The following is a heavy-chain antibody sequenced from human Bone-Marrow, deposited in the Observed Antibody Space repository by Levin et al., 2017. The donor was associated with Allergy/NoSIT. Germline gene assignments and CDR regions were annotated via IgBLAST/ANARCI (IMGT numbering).Heavy chain of an antibody. Sequence: QSGGSLRLSCAASGFTFTRYAMHWARQAPGKGLEWVALIWSDGSNKNYGESVKGRFTISRDNSKNTVFLQMDSLRAEDTATYYCARDTGRQPMIGTIGDWGQGTLVTVSS. CDR2: IWSDGSNK. V-gene: IGHV3-33*01. CDR3: ARDTGRQPMIGTIGD. D-gene: IGHD1-7*01. CDR1: GFTFTRYA. J-gene: IGHJ4*02.